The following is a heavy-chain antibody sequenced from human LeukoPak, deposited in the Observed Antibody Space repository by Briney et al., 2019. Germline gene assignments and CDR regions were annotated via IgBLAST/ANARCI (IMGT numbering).Heavy chain of an antibody. CDR3: ARGAGGNWGPMDY. D-gene: IGHD7-27*01. CDR2: IWYDGSNK. Sequence: GGSLRLSCAASGFTFSNHGMHWVRQAPGKGLEWVAFIWYDGSNKYYADSVKGRFTISRDNSKNTLYLEMNSLRVEDTAVYYCARGAGGNWGPMDYWGQGTLVTVSS. CDR1: GFTFSNHG. J-gene: IGHJ4*02. V-gene: IGHV3-33*01.